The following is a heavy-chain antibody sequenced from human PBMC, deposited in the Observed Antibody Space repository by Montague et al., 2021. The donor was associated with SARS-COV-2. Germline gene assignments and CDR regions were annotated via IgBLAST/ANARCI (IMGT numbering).Heavy chain of an antibody. V-gene: IGHV2-70*01. J-gene: IGHJ4*02. CDR3: ARIRDYDILTGSYSGFDY. CDR2: IDWDXDK. Sequence: PALVKPTQTLTLTCTFSGFSLSTSGMCVSWIRQPPGKALEWLALIDWDXDKYYSTSLKTRLTISKDTSKNQVVLTMTNVDPVDTATYYCARIRDYDILTGSYSGFDYWGQGTLVTVSS. D-gene: IGHD3-9*01. CDR1: GFSLSTSGMC.